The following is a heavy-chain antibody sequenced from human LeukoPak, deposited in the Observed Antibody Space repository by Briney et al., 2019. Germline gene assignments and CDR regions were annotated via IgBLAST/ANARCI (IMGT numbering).Heavy chain of an antibody. Sequence: SETLSLTCTVSGGSISSSSYYWGWIRQPPGKGLEWIGSIYYSGSTYYNPSLKSRVTISVDTSKNQFSLKLSSVTAADTAVYYCARDRSSSWYKVEEDYWGQGTLVTVSS. V-gene: IGHV4-39*07. CDR2: IYYSGST. J-gene: IGHJ4*02. CDR3: ARDRSSSWYKVEEDY. D-gene: IGHD6-13*01. CDR1: GGSISSSSYY.